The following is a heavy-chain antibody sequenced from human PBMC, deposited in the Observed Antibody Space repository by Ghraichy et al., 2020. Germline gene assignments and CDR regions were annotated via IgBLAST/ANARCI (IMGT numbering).Heavy chain of an antibody. CDR3: AKYFSYSLDV. Sequence: SVKVSCKASGGSFNTYSISWVRQAPGQGLEWMGRIVPSLGIVNHAQRFQGRVTITANTSASTAYMELSSLRAEETAVYYCAKYFSYSLDVWGQGTTVTVSS. J-gene: IGHJ6*02. CDR2: IVPSLGIV. D-gene: IGHD2/OR15-2a*01. CDR1: GGSFNTYS. V-gene: IGHV1-69*02.